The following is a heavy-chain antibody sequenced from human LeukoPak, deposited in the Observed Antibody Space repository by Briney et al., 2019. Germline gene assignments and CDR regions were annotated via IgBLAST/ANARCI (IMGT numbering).Heavy chain of an antibody. V-gene: IGHV3-23*01. CDR3: AKTGPGGYFDY. Sequence: GGSPRLSSAASGVTFSRDVISWGRRAPGKGVEWGSAISGSGGSTSYADSVKGRFTISRDNSKNTLYLQMNSLRAEDTAVYYCAKTGPGGYFDYWGQGTLVTVSS. J-gene: IGHJ4*02. D-gene: IGHD3-10*01. CDR1: GVTFSRDV. CDR2: ISGSGGST.